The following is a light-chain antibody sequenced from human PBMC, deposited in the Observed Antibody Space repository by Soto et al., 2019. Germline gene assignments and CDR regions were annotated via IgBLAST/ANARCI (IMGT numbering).Light chain of an antibody. Sequence: DIDMTHSPSSLSASVGDTVIITCRASQTISSNLAWYQQKPGKAPKLLIYAASTLQSGVPSRFSGSGSGTDFTLTISSLQPEDFATYYCQQSYSTPWTFGQGTKVDIK. CDR3: QQSYSTPWT. CDR2: AAS. J-gene: IGKJ1*01. V-gene: IGKV1-39*01. CDR1: QTISSN.